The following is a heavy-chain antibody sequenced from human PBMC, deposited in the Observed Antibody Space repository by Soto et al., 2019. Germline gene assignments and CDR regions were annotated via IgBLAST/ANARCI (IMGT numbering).Heavy chain of an antibody. CDR2: IIPISGTT. CDR3: ARVRCFNGLCHTADYGMDV. CDR1: GDVFRSYG. V-gene: IGHV1-69*13. Sequence: SVKVSCKASGDVFRSYGINWVRQAPGQGLEWMGGIIPISGTTNYAQKFQGRVAITADESTDTVYMELSRLRSEDTAVYFCARVRCFNGLCHTADYGMDVWGQGTTLTVSS. D-gene: IGHD2-8*01. J-gene: IGHJ6*02.